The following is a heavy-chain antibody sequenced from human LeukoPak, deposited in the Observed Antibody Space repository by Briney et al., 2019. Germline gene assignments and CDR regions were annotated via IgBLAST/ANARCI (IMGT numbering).Heavy chain of an antibody. Sequence: SGGTNYARKFQGRVTMTRDTSISTAYMELSRLRSDDTAVYYCARDCRFLEWLPSAYYYMDVWGKGTTVTVSS. CDR3: ARDCRFLEWLPSAYYYMDV. CDR2: SGGT. D-gene: IGHD3-3*01. J-gene: IGHJ6*03. V-gene: IGHV1-2*02.